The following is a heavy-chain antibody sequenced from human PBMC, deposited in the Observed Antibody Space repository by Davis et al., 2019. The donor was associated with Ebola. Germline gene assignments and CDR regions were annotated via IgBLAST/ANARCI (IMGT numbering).Heavy chain of an antibody. CDR3: ARDRVYDFWSGTLDY. D-gene: IGHD3-3*01. CDR1: GYTFTSYG. J-gene: IGHJ4*02. Sequence: AASVKVSCKASGYTFTSYGISWVRQAPGQGLEWMGWISAYNGNTNYAQKLQGRVTMTTDTSTSTAYMELSSLRSEDTAVYYCARDRVYDFWSGTLDYWGQGTLVTVSS. CDR2: ISAYNGNT. V-gene: IGHV1-18*01.